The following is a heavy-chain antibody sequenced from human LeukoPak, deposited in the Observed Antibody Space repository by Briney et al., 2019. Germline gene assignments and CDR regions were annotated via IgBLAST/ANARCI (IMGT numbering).Heavy chain of an antibody. J-gene: IGHJ4*02. CDR1: GYTFTSYA. V-gene: IGHV7-4-1*02. CDR3: AGDREQLPVRSVLGY. CDR2: INTNTGNP. D-gene: IGHD6-13*01. Sequence: GASVKVSCKASGYTFTSYAMNWVRQAPGQGLEWMGWINTNTGNPTYAQGFTGRFVFSLDTSVSTAYLQISSLKAEDTAVYYCAGDREQLPVRSVLGYWGQGTLVTVSS.